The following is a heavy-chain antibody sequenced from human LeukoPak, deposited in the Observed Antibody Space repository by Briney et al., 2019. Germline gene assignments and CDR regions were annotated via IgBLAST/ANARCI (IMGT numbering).Heavy chain of an antibody. J-gene: IGHJ5*02. CDR1: GGSISSDVYY. D-gene: IGHD2-15*01. V-gene: IGHV4-61*02. CDR3: AGTRRYCSGGSCYNWFDP. CDR2: IYASGST. Sequence: SETLSLTCTVSGGSISSDVYYWSWIRQPAGKGLEWIGRIYASGSTTYNSSLKSRVTISIDTSKNQFSLKLTSETAADTAVYYCAGTRRYCSGGSCYNWFDPWGQGTLVTVSS.